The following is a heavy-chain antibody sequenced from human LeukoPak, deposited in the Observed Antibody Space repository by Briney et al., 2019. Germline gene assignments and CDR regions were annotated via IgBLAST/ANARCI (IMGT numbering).Heavy chain of an antibody. CDR2: IYSGGST. CDR3: ARGGNPPYYFDD. V-gene: IGHV3-53*01. Sequence: PGGSLRLSCAASGSIVSSNYMSWVRQAPGKGLEWVSVIYSGGSTYYADSVKGRFTISRDNSKNTPYLQMNSLRAEDTAVYFCARGGNPPYYFDDWGQGTLVTVSS. CDR1: GSIVSSNY. J-gene: IGHJ4*02. D-gene: IGHD4-23*01.